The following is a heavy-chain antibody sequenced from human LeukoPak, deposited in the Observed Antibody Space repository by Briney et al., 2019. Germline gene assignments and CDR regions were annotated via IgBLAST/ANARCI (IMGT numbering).Heavy chain of an antibody. Sequence: GTSLRLSCAASGLTFGTYPVHWVRQAPDEGLEWVAVITHDGGSQYYADSVKGRFTISRDNSKNTVFLHMNSLRPEDTAVYYCFTGRHYYCDSWGQGTLVTVSS. CDR2: ITHDGGSQ. CDR3: FTGRHYYCDS. J-gene: IGHJ5*01. V-gene: IGHV3-30*01. D-gene: IGHD3-22*01. CDR1: GLTFGTYP.